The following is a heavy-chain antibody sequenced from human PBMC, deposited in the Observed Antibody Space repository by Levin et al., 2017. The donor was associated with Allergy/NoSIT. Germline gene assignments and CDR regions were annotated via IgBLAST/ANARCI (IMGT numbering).Heavy chain of an antibody. CDR1: GFTFDDYA. V-gene: IGHV3-9*01. CDR2: ISWNSGSI. D-gene: IGHD6-19*01. CDR3: AKDVGAVAGTGELDY. J-gene: IGHJ4*02. Sequence: GGSLRLSCAASGFTFDDYAMHWVRQAPGKGLEWVSGISWNSGSIGYADSVKGRFTISRDNAKNSLYLQMNSLRAEDTALYYCAKDVGAVAGTGELDYWGQGTLVTVSS.